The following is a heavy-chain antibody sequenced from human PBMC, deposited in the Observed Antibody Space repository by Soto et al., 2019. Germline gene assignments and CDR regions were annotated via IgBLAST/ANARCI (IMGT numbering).Heavy chain of an antibody. CDR3: AREASVLIPAAQPSRFDS. J-gene: IGHJ4*02. Sequence: AASVKVSCKGFGYSFMKYGINWVRQAPGQGLGWVGWISPYSGYTHSAQKFHGRLTLTTDTAASTAYMELRILRPADTALYYCAREASVLIPAAQPSRFDSWGQGTLVTVSS. CDR2: ISPYSGYT. D-gene: IGHD2-2*01. V-gene: IGHV1-18*01. CDR1: GYSFMKYG.